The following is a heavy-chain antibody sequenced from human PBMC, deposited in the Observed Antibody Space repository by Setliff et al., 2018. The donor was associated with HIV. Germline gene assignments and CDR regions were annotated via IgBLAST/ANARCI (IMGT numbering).Heavy chain of an antibody. V-gene: IGHV4-61*09. CDR1: GGSLSSGSHY. J-gene: IGHJ6*03. Sequence: ASETLSLTCSVSGGSLSSGSHYCTWLRQAAGKGLEWIGHFYTSGTTNYNPSLESRVTISVDTSKNQFSLKLSSVTAADTAVYYCARGGYYYMDVWGKGSTVTVSS. CDR3: ARGGYYYMDV. CDR2: FYTSGTT. D-gene: IGHD3-16*01.